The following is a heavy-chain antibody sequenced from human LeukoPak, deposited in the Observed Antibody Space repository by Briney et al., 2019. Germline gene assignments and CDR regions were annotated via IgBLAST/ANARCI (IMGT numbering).Heavy chain of an antibody. CDR2: ISGSGGST. D-gene: IGHD6-13*01. J-gene: IGHJ4*02. CDR1: GFTFSSYA. CDR3: AKDTVLAYSSSFDY. V-gene: IGHV3-23*01. Sequence: GGSLRLSCAASGFTFSSYAMSWVRQAPGKGLEGVSAISGSGGSTYYADSVKGRFTISRDNSKNTLYLQMNSLRAEDTAVYYCAKDTVLAYSSSFDYWGQGTLVTVSS.